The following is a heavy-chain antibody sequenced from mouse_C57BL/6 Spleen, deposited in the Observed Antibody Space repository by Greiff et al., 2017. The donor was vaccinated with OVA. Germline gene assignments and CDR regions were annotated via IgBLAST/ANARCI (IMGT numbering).Heavy chain of an antibody. Sequence: QVQLQQPGAELVRPGTSVKLSCKASGYTFTSYWMHWVKQRPGQGLEWIGVIDPSDSYTNYNQKFKGKATLTVDTSSSTAYMQLSSLTSEDSAVYYCARSVRGNYGNYAWYFDVWGTGTTVTVSS. D-gene: IGHD2-1*01. CDR1: GYTFTSYW. CDR3: ARSVRGNYGNYAWYFDV. J-gene: IGHJ1*03. V-gene: IGHV1-59*01. CDR2: IDPSDSYT.